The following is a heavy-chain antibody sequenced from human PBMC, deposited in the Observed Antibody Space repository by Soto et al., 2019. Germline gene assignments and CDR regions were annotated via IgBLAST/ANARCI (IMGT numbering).Heavy chain of an antibody. Sequence: GGSLRLSCAASGFTFDDYAMHWVRQAPGKGLEWVSGISWNSGSIGYADSVKGRFTISRDNAKNSLYLQMNSLRAEDTALYYCAKDIEKQWLSPVDYWGQGTLVTVSS. CDR1: GFTFDDYA. V-gene: IGHV3-9*01. CDR3: AKDIEKQWLSPVDY. D-gene: IGHD6-19*01. CDR2: ISWNSGSI. J-gene: IGHJ4*02.